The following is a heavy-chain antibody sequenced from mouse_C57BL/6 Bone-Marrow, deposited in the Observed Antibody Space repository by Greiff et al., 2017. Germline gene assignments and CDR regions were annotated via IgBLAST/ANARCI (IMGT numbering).Heavy chain of an antibody. CDR2: IYPGSGNT. D-gene: IGHD2-3*01. J-gene: IGHJ1*03. CDR1: GYTFTDYY. V-gene: IGHV1-76*01. CDR3: ARMGGWLLRWYFDV. Sequence: VKLVESGAELVRPGASVKLSCKASGYTFTDYYINWVKQRPGQGLEWIARIYPGSGNTYYNEKFKGKATLTAEKSSSTAYMQLSSLTSEDSAVYFCARMGGWLLRWYFDVWGTGTTVTVSS.